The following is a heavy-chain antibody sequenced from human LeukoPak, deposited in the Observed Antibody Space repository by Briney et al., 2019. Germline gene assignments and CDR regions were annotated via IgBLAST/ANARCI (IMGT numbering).Heavy chain of an antibody. CDR2: IYYSGST. D-gene: IGHD6-6*01. CDR1: GSMYNYY. Sequence: SETLSLTCTVSGSMYNYYWSWIRQPPGEGLEWIGYIYYSGSTNYNPSLKSRVTISVDTPKNQFSLKLSSVTAADTAVYYCARLASYSSSPDYWGQGTLVTVSS. CDR3: ARLASYSSSPDY. V-gene: IGHV4-59*01. J-gene: IGHJ4*02.